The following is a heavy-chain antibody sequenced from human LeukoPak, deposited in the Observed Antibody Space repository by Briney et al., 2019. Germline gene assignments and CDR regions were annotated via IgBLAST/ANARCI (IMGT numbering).Heavy chain of an antibody. Sequence: SQTLSLTCAISGDSVSSNIAAWNWIRQPPSRGLEWLGRTYYRSKWYNDYSVSVQSQITINPDTPKNQFSLQLKSVTPEDTAVYYCARFHRDAFDMWAKGQWSPSLQ. CDR1: GDSVSSNIAA. J-gene: IGHJ3*02. CDR3: ARFHRDAFDM. CDR2: TYYRSKWYN. V-gene: IGHV6-1*01.